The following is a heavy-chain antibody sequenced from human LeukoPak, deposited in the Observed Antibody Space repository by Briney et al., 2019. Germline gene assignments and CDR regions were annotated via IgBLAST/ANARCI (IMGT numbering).Heavy chain of an antibody. CDR2: IKQDGSEK. CDR3: ATLVATTRFDY. CDR1: GFTFSSYW. V-gene: IGHV3-7*01. D-gene: IGHD5-12*01. Sequence: GGSLRLSCAASGFTFSSYWMSWVRQAPGKGLEWVANIKQDGSEKYYVDSVKGRFTISRDNAKNSLYLQMSSLRADDMAVYYCATLVATTRFDYWGQGTLVTVSS. J-gene: IGHJ4*02.